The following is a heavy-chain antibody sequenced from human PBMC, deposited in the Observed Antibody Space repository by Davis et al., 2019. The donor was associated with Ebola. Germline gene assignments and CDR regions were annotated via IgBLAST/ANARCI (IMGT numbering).Heavy chain of an antibody. CDR2: ISYDGSNK. CDR3: TDYYYYGMDV. V-gene: IGHV3-30*03. CDR1: GFTFSSYG. Sequence: GGSLRLSCAASGFTFSSYGIHWVRQAPGKGLEWVAVISYDGSNKYYADSVKGRFTISRDNAKNSLYLQMNSLRAEDTAVYYCTDYYYYGMDVWGQGTTVTVSS. J-gene: IGHJ6*02.